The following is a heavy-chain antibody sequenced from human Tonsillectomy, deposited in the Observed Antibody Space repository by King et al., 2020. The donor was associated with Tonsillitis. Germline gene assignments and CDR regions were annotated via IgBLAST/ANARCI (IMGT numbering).Heavy chain of an antibody. CDR3: ERGASTSSLYSFDY. D-gene: IGHD2-2*01. CDR2: VSTYNGDT. V-gene: IGHV1-18*04. CDR1: GYTFTSYG. J-gene: IGHJ4*02. Sequence: VQLVESEAEVKKPRASVKVSCKASGYTFTSYGINWVRQAPGQGLEWMGWVSTYNGDTNYAQNLQGRVTMTIDTSTSTAYMELRSLRSDDTAVYYCERGASTSSLYSFDYWGQGSLVTVSS.